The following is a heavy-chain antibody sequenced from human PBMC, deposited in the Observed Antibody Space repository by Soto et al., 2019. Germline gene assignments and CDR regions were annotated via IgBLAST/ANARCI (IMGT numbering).Heavy chain of an antibody. D-gene: IGHD4-17*01. CDR2: INSDGSST. CDR3: ARAGYGGPNDAFDI. J-gene: IGHJ3*02. V-gene: IGHV3-74*01. Sequence: EVQLVESGGGLVQPGGSLRLSCAASGFTFSSYWMHWVRQAPGKGLVWVSRINSDGSSTSYADSVKGRFTISRDNAKNTLYLQMNSLRAEDTAVYYCARAGYGGPNDAFDIWGQGTMVTVSS. CDR1: GFTFSSYW.